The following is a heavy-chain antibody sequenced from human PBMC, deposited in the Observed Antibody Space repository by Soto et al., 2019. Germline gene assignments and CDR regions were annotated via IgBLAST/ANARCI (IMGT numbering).Heavy chain of an antibody. Sequence: GASVKVSCKASGYTFTSYGISWVRQAPGQGLEWMGWISAYNGNTNYAQKLQGRVTMTTDTSTSTAYMELRSLRSDDTAVYYCARAGSYMYSSGWLRGWFDPWGQGTLVTVSS. D-gene: IGHD6-19*01. CDR3: ARAGSYMYSSGWLRGWFDP. V-gene: IGHV1-18*01. CDR1: GYTFTSYG. J-gene: IGHJ5*02. CDR2: ISAYNGNT.